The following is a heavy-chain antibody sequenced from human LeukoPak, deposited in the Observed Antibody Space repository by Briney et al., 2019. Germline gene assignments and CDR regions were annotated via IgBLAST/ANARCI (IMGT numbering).Heavy chain of an antibody. CDR2: ISGSGGST. CDR1: GFTFSSYS. J-gene: IGHJ5*02. CDR3: AKGLYGSGSYYWFDP. Sequence: GGSLRLSCAASGFTFSSYSMNWVRQAPGKGLEWVSAISGSGGSTYYADSVKGRFTISRDNSKNTLYLQMNSLRAEDTAVYYCAKGLYGSGSYYWFDPWGQGTLVTVSS. V-gene: IGHV3-23*01. D-gene: IGHD3-10*01.